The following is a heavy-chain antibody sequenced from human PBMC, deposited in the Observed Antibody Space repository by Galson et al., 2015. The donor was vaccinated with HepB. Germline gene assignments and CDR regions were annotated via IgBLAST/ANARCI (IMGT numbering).Heavy chain of an antibody. J-gene: IGHJ4*02. Sequence: SLRLSCAASGFTFSSYAMHWVRQAPGKGLEWVAVISYDGSNKYYADSLKGRFTISRDNSKNTLYLQMNSLRTEDTAVYYCARGPPGSSWTDYWGQGTLVTVSS. CDR3: ARGPPGSSWTDY. CDR1: GFTFSSYA. D-gene: IGHD6-13*01. V-gene: IGHV3-30-3*01. CDR2: ISYDGSNK.